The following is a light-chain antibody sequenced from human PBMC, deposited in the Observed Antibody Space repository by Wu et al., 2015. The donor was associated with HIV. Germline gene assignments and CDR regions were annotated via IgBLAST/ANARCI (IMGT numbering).Light chain of an antibody. J-gene: IGKJ2*03. CDR2: GAS. Sequence: EIVLTQSPGTLSLSPGERATLSCRASQSVRSDYFAWYQQKPGQAPRLLIYGASSRATGIPDRFSGSGSGTDFTLTISRLEPEDFAVYYCQQYGSSPLWSFGRGPRWRSN. V-gene: IGKV3-20*01. CDR3: QQYGSSPLWS. CDR1: QSVRSDY.